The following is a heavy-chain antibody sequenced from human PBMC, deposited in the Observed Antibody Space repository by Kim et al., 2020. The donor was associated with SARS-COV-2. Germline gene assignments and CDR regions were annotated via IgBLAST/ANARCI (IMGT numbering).Heavy chain of an antibody. V-gene: IGHV4-39*01. CDR2: IYYSGST. CDR1: GGSISSSSYY. D-gene: IGHD1-7*01. J-gene: IGHJ4*02. Sequence: SETLSLTCTVSGGSISSSSYYWGWIRQPPGKGLEWIGSIYYSGSTYYNPSLKSRVTISVDTSKNQFSLKLSSVTAADTAVYYCARNPTGTTPSLPYWGQGTLVTVSS. CDR3: ARNPTGTTPSLPY.